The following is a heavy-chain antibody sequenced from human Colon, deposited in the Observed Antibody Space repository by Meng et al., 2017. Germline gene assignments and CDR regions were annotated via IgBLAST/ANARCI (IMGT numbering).Heavy chain of an antibody. CDR2: IYPSGRT. D-gene: IGHD6-13*01. J-gene: IGHJ4*02. CDR1: GDSISSGNG. CDR3: ARKRTSPGTLGFDY. Sequence: VKLQESGPGLVKPSGTLSLTCAVSGDSISSGNGWTWVRQPPGKGLEWIGEIYPSGRTSSNPSLQGRVTILLDKSKNQFSLELNSVTAADTAIYFCARKRTSPGTLGFDYWGQGTLVTVSS. V-gene: IGHV4-4*02.